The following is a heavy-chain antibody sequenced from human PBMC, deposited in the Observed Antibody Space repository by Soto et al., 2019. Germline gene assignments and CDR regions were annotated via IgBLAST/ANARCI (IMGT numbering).Heavy chain of an antibody. D-gene: IGHD2-2*01. CDR3: AILVPAALWAPTISDY. V-gene: IGHV1-8*01. CDR2: MNPNSGNT. Sequence: ASVKVSCKASGYTFTSYDINWVRQATGQGLEWMGWMNPNSGNTGYAQKFQGRVTMTRNTSISTAYMELSSLRSEDTAVYYCAILVPAALWAPTISDYWGQGTLVTVSS. CDR1: GYTFTSYD. J-gene: IGHJ4*02.